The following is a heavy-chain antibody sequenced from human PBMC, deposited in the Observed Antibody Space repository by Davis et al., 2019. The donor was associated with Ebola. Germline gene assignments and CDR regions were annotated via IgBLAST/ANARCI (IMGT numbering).Heavy chain of an antibody. Sequence: PSETLSLTCAVYGGSISSGGYSWSWIRQPPGKGLEWIGYIYPSGSTYYNPSLKSRVTISVDTSKNQFSLKLSSVTAADTAVYYCARGAVTILDYYYGMDVWGQGTTVTVSS. D-gene: IGHD3-3*01. CDR2: IYPSGST. J-gene: IGHJ6*02. CDR1: GGSISSGGYS. CDR3: ARGAVTILDYYYGMDV. V-gene: IGHV4-30-2*01.